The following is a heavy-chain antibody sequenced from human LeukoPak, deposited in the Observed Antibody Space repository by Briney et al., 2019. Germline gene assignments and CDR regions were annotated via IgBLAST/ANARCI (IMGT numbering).Heavy chain of an antibody. CDR1: GFTFSSYA. J-gene: IGHJ4*02. CDR3: AKATSFMVRGALFDY. Sequence: GGSLRLSCAASGFTFSSYAMSWVRQAPGNGLEWVSAISGSGGSTYYADSVKGRFTISRDNSKNTLYLQMNSLRAEDTAVYYCAKATSFMVRGALFDYWGQGTLVTVSS. D-gene: IGHD3-10*01. V-gene: IGHV3-23*01. CDR2: ISGSGGST.